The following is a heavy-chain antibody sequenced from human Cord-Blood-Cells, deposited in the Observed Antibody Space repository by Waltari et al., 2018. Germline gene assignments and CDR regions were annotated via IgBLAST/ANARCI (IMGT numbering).Heavy chain of an antibody. CDR3: ATTSGRITIFGVVIDAFDI. Sequence: QVQLVQSGAEVKKPGASVKVSCKVSGYTLTELSMHWVRQAPGKGLEWMGGFDPEGGQTIYAQKFQGRVTMTEDTSTDTAYMELSSLRSEDTAVYYCATTSGRITIFGVVIDAFDIWGQGTMVTVSS. CDR2: FDPEGGQT. V-gene: IGHV1-24*01. J-gene: IGHJ3*02. D-gene: IGHD3-3*01. CDR1: GYTLTELS.